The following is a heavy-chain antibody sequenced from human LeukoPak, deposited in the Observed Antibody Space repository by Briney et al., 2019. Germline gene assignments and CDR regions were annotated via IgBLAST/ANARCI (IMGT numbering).Heavy chain of an antibody. V-gene: IGHV4-59*08. D-gene: IGHD6-6*01. CDR2: VYYTGST. J-gene: IGHJ4*02. CDR1: GGSVSNYY. Sequence: SETLSLTCSVSGGSVSNYYWSWIRQPPGKGLEWIGYVYYTGSTNYNPSLKSRVTMFEDKSKNQFSLRLYSVTVADTAVYYCARHFAYSSSSYFDYWGQGSLVAVSS. CDR3: ARHFAYSSSSYFDY.